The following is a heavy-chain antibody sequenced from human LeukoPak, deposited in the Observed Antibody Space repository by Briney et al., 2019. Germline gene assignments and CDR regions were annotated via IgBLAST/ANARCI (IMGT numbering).Heavy chain of an antibody. D-gene: IGHD7-27*01. CDR1: GGSFSGYY. Sequence: PSETLSLTCAVYGGSFSGYYWSWIRQPPGKGLEWIGYIYYSGSTNYNPSLKSRVTISVDTSKNQFSLKLSSVTAADTAVYYCARSPRTGHYYYYYYMDVWGKGTTVTVSS. V-gene: IGHV4-59*01. J-gene: IGHJ6*03. CDR3: ARSPRTGHYYYYYYMDV. CDR2: IYYSGST.